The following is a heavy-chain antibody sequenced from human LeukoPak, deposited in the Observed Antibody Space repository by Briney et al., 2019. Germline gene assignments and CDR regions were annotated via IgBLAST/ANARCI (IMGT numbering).Heavy chain of an antibody. V-gene: IGHV1-2*02. Sequence: ASVKVSCKAPGYTFTGYYMHWVRQAPGQGLEWMGWINPNSGGTNYAQKFQGRVTMTRDTTISTAYMELSRLRSDDTAVYYCARDRSGYSYGYVPNNWFDPWGQGTLVTVSS. D-gene: IGHD5-18*01. J-gene: IGHJ5*02. CDR1: GYTFTGYY. CDR2: INPNSGGT. CDR3: ARDRSGYSYGYVPNNWFDP.